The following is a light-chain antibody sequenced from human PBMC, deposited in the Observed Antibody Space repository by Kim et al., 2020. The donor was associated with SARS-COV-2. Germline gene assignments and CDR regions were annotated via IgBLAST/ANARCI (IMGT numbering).Light chain of an antibody. V-gene: IGKV3-20*01. CDR2: GAS. J-gene: IGKJ1*01. Sequence: EIVLTQFPATLSLSPGERAALSCRASQPVLNSYLAWFQQRPGQPPKLLIYGASHRATDIPDRVSGSGSATDFTLTIDRLESEDFAVYYCLQYGSSPRTFGQGTKVDIK. CDR3: LQYGSSPRT. CDR1: QPVLNSY.